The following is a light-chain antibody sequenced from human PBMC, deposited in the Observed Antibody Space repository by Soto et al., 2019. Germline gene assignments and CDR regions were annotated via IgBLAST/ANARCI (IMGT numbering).Light chain of an antibody. CDR3: QQYGSSPWT. CDR2: GAS. CDR1: QSVSSSY. Sequence: EIVLTQSPGTLSLSPGERATLPCRASQSVSSSYLAWYQQKPGQAPRPLIYGASSRAIGIPDRFSGSGSGTDFTLTISRLEPEDFAVYYCQQYGSSPWTFGPGTKVEIK. J-gene: IGKJ1*01. V-gene: IGKV3-20*01.